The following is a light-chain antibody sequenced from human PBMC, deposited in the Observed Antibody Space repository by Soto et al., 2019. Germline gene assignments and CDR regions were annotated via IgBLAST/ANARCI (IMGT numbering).Light chain of an antibody. CDR3: SSYTSSSTYV. CDR1: SSDVGGYNY. V-gene: IGLV2-14*03. CDR2: EVS. Sequence: SVLTQPASVSGSPGQSITISCTGTSSDVGGYNYVSWYQQHPGKAPKLTIYEVSNRPSGVSNRFSGSKSGNTASLTISGLQAEDEADYHCSSYTSSSTYVFGPGTKVTVL. J-gene: IGLJ1*01.